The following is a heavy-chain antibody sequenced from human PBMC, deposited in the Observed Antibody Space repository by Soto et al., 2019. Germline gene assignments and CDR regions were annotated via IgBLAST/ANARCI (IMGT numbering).Heavy chain of an antibody. CDR2: IYPGDSDT. V-gene: IGHV5-51*01. J-gene: IGHJ6*03. CDR3: ARLLGYCSSTSCYSISGYYYYMDV. CDR1: GYSFTSYW. D-gene: IGHD2-2*01. Sequence: GESLKISCNGSGYSFTSYWIGWVRQMPGKGLEWMGIIYPGDSDTRYSPSFQGQVTISADKSISTAYLQWSSLKASDTAMYYCARLLGYCSSTSCYSISGYYYYMDVWGKGTTVTVSS.